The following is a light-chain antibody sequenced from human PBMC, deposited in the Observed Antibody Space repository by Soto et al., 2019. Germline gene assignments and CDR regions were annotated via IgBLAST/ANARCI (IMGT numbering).Light chain of an antibody. J-gene: IGLJ2*01. CDR2: DVN. CDR3: TAWTNSPTVI. CDR1: STDIGAYNY. V-gene: IGLV2-14*03. Sequence: QSALTQPASVSGSPGQSITISCTGTSTDIGAYNYVSWYQQHPGKAPKLMIYDVNIRPSGVSNRFSGSKSGNTASLTISGLQAEDEADYYCTAWTNSPTVIFGGGTKLTVL.